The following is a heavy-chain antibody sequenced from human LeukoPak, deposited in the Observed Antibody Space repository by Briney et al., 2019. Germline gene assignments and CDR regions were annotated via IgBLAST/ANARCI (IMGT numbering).Heavy chain of an antibody. CDR3: ARDYSSGWPGY. D-gene: IGHD6-19*01. Sequence: HTGGSLRLSCAASGFTFSDYWMSWVRQAPGKGLEWVANIKQDGSQKYYVDSVKGRFTISRDNAKNSLYLLMNSLRAEDTAVYYCARDYSSGWPGYWGQGTLVTVSS. CDR2: IKQDGSQK. J-gene: IGHJ4*02. CDR1: GFTFSDYW. V-gene: IGHV3-7*01.